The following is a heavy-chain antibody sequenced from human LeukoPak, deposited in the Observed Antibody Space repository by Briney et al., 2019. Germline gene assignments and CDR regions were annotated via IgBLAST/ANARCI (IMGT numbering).Heavy chain of an antibody. J-gene: IGHJ6*03. V-gene: IGHV4-38-2*01. CDR3: ARWGNYNYYFLDV. D-gene: IGHD3-16*01. CDR2: IYHSGPT. CDR1: GYSISSGYY. Sequence: PSETLSLTCAVSGYSISSGYYWGWIRQPPGKGLEWIGTIYHSGPTFYNPSLQSRVTISKDTSKNQFSLKMISVTAADTAVYYCARWGNYNYYFLDVWGKGTTVTVSS.